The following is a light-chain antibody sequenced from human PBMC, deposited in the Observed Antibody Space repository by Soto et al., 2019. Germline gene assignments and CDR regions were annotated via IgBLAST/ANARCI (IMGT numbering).Light chain of an antibody. CDR3: QQYSDGPLS. V-gene: IGKV3-15*01. J-gene: IGKJ4*01. CDR2: GAS. Sequence: EIVMTQSPATLSVSPGERATLSCRASQSVSSNLAWYQQKPGQAPRLLIYGASTRATGVPARFSGSGSGTEFTLTISSLQSEDFAVYYCQQYSDGPLSFGGGTKVDIK. CDR1: QSVSSN.